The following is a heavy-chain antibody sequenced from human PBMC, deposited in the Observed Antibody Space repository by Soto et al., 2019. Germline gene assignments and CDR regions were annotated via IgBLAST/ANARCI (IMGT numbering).Heavy chain of an antibody. CDR1: GYTFTSYY. V-gene: IGHV1-46*01. CDR3: ARAPGIYSSIGDDWFDP. Sequence: EASVKVSCKASGYTFTSYYMHWVRQAPGQGLEWMGIINPSGGSTSYAQKFQGRVTMTRDTSTSTVYMELSSLRSEDTAVYYCARAPGIYSSIGDDWFDPWGQGTLVTVSS. D-gene: IGHD6-19*01. J-gene: IGHJ5*02. CDR2: INPSGGST.